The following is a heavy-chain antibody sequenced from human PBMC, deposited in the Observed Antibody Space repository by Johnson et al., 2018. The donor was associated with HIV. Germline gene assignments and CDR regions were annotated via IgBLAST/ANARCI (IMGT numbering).Heavy chain of an antibody. J-gene: IGHJ3*02. D-gene: IGHD2-15*01. Sequence: VQLVESGGGVVRPGGSLRLSCAASGFTFDDYGMSWVRQAPGKGLEWVSGINWNGGSTGYADSVKGRFTISRDNAKNSLYLQRNSLRAEDTALYYCARALRVVVVAATFDAFDIWGQGTMVTVSS. V-gene: IGHV3-20*04. CDR1: GFTFDDYG. CDR2: INWNGGST. CDR3: ARALRVVVVAATFDAFDI.